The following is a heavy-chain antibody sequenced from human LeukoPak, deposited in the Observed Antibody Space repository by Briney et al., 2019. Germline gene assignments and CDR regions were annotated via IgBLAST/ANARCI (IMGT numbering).Heavy chain of an antibody. J-gene: IGHJ4*02. Sequence: SETLSLTCAVYGGSFSGYYWSWIRQPPGKGLEWIGEINHSGSTYYNPSLKSRVTISVDTSKNQFSLKLSSVTAADTAVYYCARGLGLHYYGSGSSPRPLDYWGQGTLVTVSS. D-gene: IGHD3-10*01. CDR2: INHSGST. CDR1: GGSFSGYY. CDR3: ARGLGLHYYGSGSSPRPLDY. V-gene: IGHV4-34*01.